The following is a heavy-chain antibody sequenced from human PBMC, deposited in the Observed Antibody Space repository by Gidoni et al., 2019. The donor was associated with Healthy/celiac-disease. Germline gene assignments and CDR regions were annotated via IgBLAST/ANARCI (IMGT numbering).Heavy chain of an antibody. V-gene: IGHV1-2*02. Sequence: QVQLVQSGAEVKKPGASVKVSCKASGYNFTGYYMNWVRQAPGQGLEWMVWINPNSGSTNYAQKFQGRVTMTRYTSISTAYMELSRLSSDDTAVYYCARDVQGYFDLWGRGTLVTVSS. D-gene: IGHD3-10*02. J-gene: IGHJ2*01. CDR1: GYNFTGYY. CDR3: ARDVQGYFDL. CDR2: INPNSGST.